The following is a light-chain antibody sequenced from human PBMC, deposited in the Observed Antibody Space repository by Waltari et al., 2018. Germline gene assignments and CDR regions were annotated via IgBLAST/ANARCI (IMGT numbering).Light chain of an antibody. CDR1: HSVSSSY. Sequence: DIVLTQSPGTLSLSPGESATLSCRASHSVSSSYLAWYQQKPGQAPRLLIYGASSRATGIPDRFSGSGSGTDFTLTISRLEPEDFAVYYCQQYGSSPLFGQGTKVEIK. CDR2: GAS. V-gene: IGKV3-20*01. CDR3: QQYGSSPL. J-gene: IGKJ1*01.